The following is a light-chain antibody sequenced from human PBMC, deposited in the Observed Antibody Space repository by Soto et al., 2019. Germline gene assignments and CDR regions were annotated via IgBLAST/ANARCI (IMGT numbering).Light chain of an antibody. CDR1: TGAVTSGHY. CDR2: DTS. J-gene: IGLJ2*01. V-gene: IGLV7-46*01. CDR3: LLSYSGARV. Sequence: QTVVTQEPSLTVSPGGTVTLTCGSSTGAVTSGHYPYWFQQKPGQAPRTLISDTSNKHSWTPARFSGSLLEGKAALTLSGAQPEDEAEYYCLLSYSGARVFGGGTKLTVL.